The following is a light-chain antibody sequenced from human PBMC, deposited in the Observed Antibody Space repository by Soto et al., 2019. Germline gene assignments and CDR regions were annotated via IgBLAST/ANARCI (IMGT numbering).Light chain of an antibody. J-gene: IGKJ5*01. V-gene: IGKV3-20*01. CDR1: QSVSSSY. Sequence: EIVLTQSPGTLSLSPGERATLSCRASQSVSSSYLAWYQQKPGQAPRLLIYGASSRATGIPDRFSGSGSGTDFTLTISSLQSEDFAVYYCHQYDNWPKTFGQGTRLENK. CDR2: GAS. CDR3: HQYDNWPKT.